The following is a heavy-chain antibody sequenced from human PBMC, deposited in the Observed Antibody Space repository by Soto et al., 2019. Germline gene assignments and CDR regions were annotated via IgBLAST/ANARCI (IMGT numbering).Heavy chain of an antibody. CDR2: IKSKTDGGTT. V-gene: IGHV3-15*01. J-gene: IGHJ3*02. D-gene: IGHD3-3*01. CDR1: GFTFSNAW. CDR3: TTESRFLEWLRTSQADI. Sequence: EVQLVESGGGLVKPGGSLRLSCAASGFTFSNAWMSWVRQAPGKGLEWVGRIKSKTDGGTTDYAAPVKGRFTISRDDSKNTLYLQMNSLKTEDTAVYYCTTESRFLEWLRTSQADIWGQGTMVTVSS.